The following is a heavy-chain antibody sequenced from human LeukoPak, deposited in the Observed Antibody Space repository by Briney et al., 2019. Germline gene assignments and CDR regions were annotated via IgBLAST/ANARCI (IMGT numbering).Heavy chain of an antibody. CDR3: ASRSPPGETGYFDY. D-gene: IGHD2-21*01. CDR1: GGSISSSRYY. Sequence: KPSETLSLTCTVSGGSISSSRYYWGWIRQPPGKGLEWIGNIYYSGSTYYNPSLKSRVTISVDTSKNQFSLKLNSVTAADTAVYYCASRSPPGETGYFDYWGQGTLVTVSS. J-gene: IGHJ4*02. CDR2: IYYSGST. V-gene: IGHV4-39*07.